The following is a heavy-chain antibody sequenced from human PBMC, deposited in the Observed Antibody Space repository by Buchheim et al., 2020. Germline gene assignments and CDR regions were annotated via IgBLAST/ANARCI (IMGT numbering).Heavy chain of an antibody. D-gene: IGHD3-22*01. CDR1: GGSISSDYYY. V-gene: IGHV4-30-4*01. CDR3: AREDYYDSSGYRQYYGMDV. CDR2: IYNSGST. Sequence: HVQLQESGPGLVQASQTLSLTCTVSGGSISSDYYYWNWIRQPPGKGLECIGHIYNSGSTYYNPSLKSRVTISVDTSKNQFSLTLSSVTAADTAVYYCAREDYYDSSGYRQYYGMDVWGQGTT. J-gene: IGHJ6*02.